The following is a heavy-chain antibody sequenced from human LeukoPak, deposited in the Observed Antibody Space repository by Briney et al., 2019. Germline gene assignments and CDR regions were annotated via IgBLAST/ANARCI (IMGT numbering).Heavy chain of an antibody. Sequence: GGSLRLSCAASGFTVSSNYMSWVRQAPGKGLEWVSVIYSGGSTYYADSVKGRFTISRDNSKNTLYLQMNSLRAEDTAVYYCSRVRRGYYFGVDYWGQGTLVTVSS. D-gene: IGHD3-3*01. V-gene: IGHV3-53*01. CDR3: SRVRRGYYFGVDY. J-gene: IGHJ4*02. CDR1: GFTVSSNY. CDR2: IYSGGST.